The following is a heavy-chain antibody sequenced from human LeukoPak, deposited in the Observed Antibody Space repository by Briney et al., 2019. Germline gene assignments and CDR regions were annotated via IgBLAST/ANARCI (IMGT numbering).Heavy chain of an antibody. D-gene: IGHD2-2*01. V-gene: IGHV3-48*03. J-gene: IGHJ3*02. CDR1: GFTFSSYE. Sequence: GGSLRLSCAASGFTFSSYEMNWVRQAPGKGLEWVSYISSSGGTIYYADSVKGRFTISRDNAKNSLYLQMNSLRAEDTAVYYCARAYCSSTSCSDAFDIWGQGTMVTVSS. CDR2: ISSSGGTI. CDR3: ARAYCSSTSCSDAFDI.